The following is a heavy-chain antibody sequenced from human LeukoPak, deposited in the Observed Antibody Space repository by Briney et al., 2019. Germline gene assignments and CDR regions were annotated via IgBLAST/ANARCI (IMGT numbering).Heavy chain of an antibody. CDR2: ISGSGGST. CDR1: GFTFSSYD. Sequence: GGSLRLSCAASGFTFSSYDMSWVRQAPGKGLEWVSAISGSGGSTYYADSVKGRFTVSRDSSKNTLSLQMNSLRAEDTAVYYCAKLRESGTYFDYWGQGTLSPSPQ. CDR3: AKLRESGTYFDY. V-gene: IGHV3-23*01. J-gene: IGHJ4*02. D-gene: IGHD1-26*01.